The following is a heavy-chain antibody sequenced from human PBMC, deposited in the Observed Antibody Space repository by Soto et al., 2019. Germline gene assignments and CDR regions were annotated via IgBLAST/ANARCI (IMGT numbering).Heavy chain of an antibody. Sequence: QVQLVQSGAEVKKPGASVTVSCKTSGYTFSNYGINWVRQAPGQGLEWMGWISGYNGNTNYAQTVQVRVTMTTDTSTGTVYMELRSLKSDDTAIYYCSRFIIVGGWFDPNYYNGMDVGGQGTTVTVSS. CDR2: ISGYNGNT. D-gene: IGHD6-19*01. CDR1: GYTFSNYG. V-gene: IGHV1-18*01. J-gene: IGHJ6*02. CDR3: SRFIIVGGWFDPNYYNGMDV.